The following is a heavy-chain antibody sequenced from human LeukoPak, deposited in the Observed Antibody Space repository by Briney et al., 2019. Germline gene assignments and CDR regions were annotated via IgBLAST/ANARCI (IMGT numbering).Heavy chain of an antibody. J-gene: IGHJ5*02. V-gene: IGHV1-18*01. D-gene: IGHD3-9*01. CDR3: ARGVKRRRYPGPNWFDP. CDR1: GYTFTSYG. CDR2: ISAYNGNT. Sequence: ASVKVSCKASGYTFTSYGISWVRQAPGQGLEWMGWISAYNGNTNYAQKLQGRVTMTTDTSTSTAYMELRSLRSDDTAVYYCARGVKRRRYPGPNWFDPWGQGTLVTVSS.